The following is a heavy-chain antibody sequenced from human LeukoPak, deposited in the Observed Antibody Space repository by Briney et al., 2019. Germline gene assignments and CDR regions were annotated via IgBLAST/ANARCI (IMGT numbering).Heavy chain of an antibody. Sequence: PGGSLRLSCAASGFTFSSYGMHWVRQAPGKGLEWVAFIRYDGSNKYYADSVKGRFTISRDNSKNTLYLQMNSLRAEDTAVYYCAKAGYGDVEEAFDIWGQGTMVTVSS. V-gene: IGHV3-30*02. CDR1: GFTFSSYG. J-gene: IGHJ3*02. CDR2: IRYDGSNK. D-gene: IGHD4-17*01. CDR3: AKAGYGDVEEAFDI.